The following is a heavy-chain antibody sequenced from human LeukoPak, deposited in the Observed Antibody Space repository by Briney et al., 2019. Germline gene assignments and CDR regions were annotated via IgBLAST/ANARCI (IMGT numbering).Heavy chain of an antibody. CDR3: AELGITMIGGV. D-gene: IGHD3-10*02. CDR2: ISSGGSTI. V-gene: IGHV3-48*03. Sequence: GGSLRVSCAASGFTFSSFEMKWVRQAPGKGLEWVSYISSGGSTIYYADSVKGRFTISRDNAKNSLYLQMNSLRAEDTAVYYCAELGITMIGGVWGKGTTVTISS. J-gene: IGHJ6*04. CDR1: GFTFSSFE.